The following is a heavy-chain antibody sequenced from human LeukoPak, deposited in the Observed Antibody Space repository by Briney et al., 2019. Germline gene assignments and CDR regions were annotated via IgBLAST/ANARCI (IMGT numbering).Heavy chain of an antibody. J-gene: IGHJ2*01. CDR2: IYYSGST. Sequence: SETLSLTCTVSGGSISSDYWSWIRQPPGKGLEWIGYIYYSGSTNYNPSLKSRVTISVDTSKNQFSLKLSSVTAADTAVYYCASWRAAAGHSYWYFDLWDHGTLVTVSS. CDR3: ASWRAAAGHSYWYFDL. CDR1: GGSISSDY. V-gene: IGHV4-59*01. D-gene: IGHD6-13*01.